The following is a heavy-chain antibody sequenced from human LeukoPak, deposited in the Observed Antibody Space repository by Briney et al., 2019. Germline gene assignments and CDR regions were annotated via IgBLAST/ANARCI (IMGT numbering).Heavy chain of an antibody. CDR1: GFTVSGNY. CDR2: IYTGGTT. D-gene: IGHD6-19*01. Sequence: GGSLRLSCVGSGFTVSGNYMSWVRQAPGKGLEWVSIIYTGGTTYYADSVKGRFIISRDNSKNTLYLQMNSLSAEDTAMYYCTRDRSISVAGTNDYWGQGTLVTVPS. V-gene: IGHV3-66*01. CDR3: TRDRSISVAGTNDY. J-gene: IGHJ4*02.